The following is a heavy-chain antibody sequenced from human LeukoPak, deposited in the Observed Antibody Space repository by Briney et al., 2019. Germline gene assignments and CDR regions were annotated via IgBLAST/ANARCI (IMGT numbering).Heavy chain of an antibody. D-gene: IGHD1-14*01. CDR3: ANRPNPIYFDY. J-gene: IGHJ4*02. CDR2: ISGSGGGT. CDR1: GFPFSSYA. V-gene: IGHV3-23*01. Sequence: PGGSLRLSCAASGFPFSSYAMSWVRQAPGKGLEWVSAISGSGGGTYYADSVKGRFTISRDNSENTLFLQMNSLSAEDTAVYYCANRPNPIYFDYWGQGTLVTVSS.